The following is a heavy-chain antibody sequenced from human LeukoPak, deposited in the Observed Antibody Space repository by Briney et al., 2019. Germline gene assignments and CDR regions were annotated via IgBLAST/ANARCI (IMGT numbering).Heavy chain of an antibody. CDR2: IYYSGST. D-gene: IGHD5-12*01. Sequence: SETLTLTCTVSGGSISSSSYYWGWIRQPPGKGLEWIGSIYYSGSTYYNPSLKSRVTISVDTSKNQFSLKLNSVTAADTAVYYCARQSQYSGYPAPDYWGQGTLVTVSS. CDR3: ARQSQYSGYPAPDY. J-gene: IGHJ4*02. CDR1: GGSISSSSYY. V-gene: IGHV4-39*01.